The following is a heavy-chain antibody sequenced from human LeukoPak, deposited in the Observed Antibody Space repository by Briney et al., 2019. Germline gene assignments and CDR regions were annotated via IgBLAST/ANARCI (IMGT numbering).Heavy chain of an antibody. V-gene: IGHV1-18*01. CDR1: GYTFTSYG. CDR3: ARARCSSTSCPQVDY. J-gene: IGHJ4*02. D-gene: IGHD2-2*01. Sequence: ASVKVSCKASGYTFTSYGSSWVRQAPGQGLEWMGWISAYNGNTNYAQELQGRVTMTTATSPSTGYMELRSLRSDDTAVYYCARARCSSTSCPQVDYWGQGTLVTVSS. CDR2: ISAYNGNT.